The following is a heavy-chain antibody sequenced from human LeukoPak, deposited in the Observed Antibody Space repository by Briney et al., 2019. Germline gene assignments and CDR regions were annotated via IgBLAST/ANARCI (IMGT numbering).Heavy chain of an antibody. CDR2: IYYSGST. D-gene: IGHD6-19*01. CDR1: GGSISSYY. J-gene: IGHJ5*02. Sequence: LSETLSLTCTVSGGSISSYYWSWIRQPPGKGLEWIGYIYYSGSTNYNPSLKSRVTISVDTSNDQFSLKLSSVTAADTAVYYCAREYSSGSTWFDPWGQGTLVTVSS. V-gene: IGHV4-59*01. CDR3: AREYSSGSTWFDP.